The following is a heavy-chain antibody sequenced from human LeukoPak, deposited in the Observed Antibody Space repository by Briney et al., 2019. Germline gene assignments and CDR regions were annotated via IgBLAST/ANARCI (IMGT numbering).Heavy chain of an antibody. CDR3: ARDQKAAGSGWPLAFDY. D-gene: IGHD6-19*01. CDR2: ISYDGSNK. CDR1: GFTFSSYA. V-gene: IGHV3-30-3*01. J-gene: IGHJ4*02. Sequence: PGRSLRLSCAASGFTFSSYAMHWVRQAPGKGLEWVAVISYDGSNKYYADSVKGRFTISRDNFKNTLYLQMNSLRAEDTAVYYCARDQKAAGSGWPLAFDYWGQGTLVTVSS.